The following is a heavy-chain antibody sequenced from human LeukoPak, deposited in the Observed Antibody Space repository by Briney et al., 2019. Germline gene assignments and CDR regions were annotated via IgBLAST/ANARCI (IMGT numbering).Heavy chain of an antibody. CDR2: IYTSGST. CDR3: ARHAPSYSSSSTYYYYYYMDV. CDR1: GGSISSYY. D-gene: IGHD6-6*01. Sequence: PSETLSLTCTVSGGSISSYYWSWIRQPPGKGPEWIGYIYTSGSTNYNPSLKSRVTISVDTSKNQFSLKLSSVTAADTAVYYCARHAPSYSSSSTYYYYYYMDVWGKGTTVTVSS. V-gene: IGHV4-4*09. J-gene: IGHJ6*03.